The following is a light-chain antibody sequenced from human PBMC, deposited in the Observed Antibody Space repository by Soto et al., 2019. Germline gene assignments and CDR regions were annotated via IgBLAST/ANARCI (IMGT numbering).Light chain of an antibody. J-gene: IGKJ1*01. CDR1: QSISSW. CDR3: QQYNSYPWA. Sequence: DIQMNQSTSTLSASVGDRVTITCRASQSISSWLAWYQQKPGKAPKLLIYDASSLESGVPSRFSGSGSGTEFTLTISSLQPDDFATYDCQQYNSYPWAFGQGTKVEI. CDR2: DAS. V-gene: IGKV1-5*01.